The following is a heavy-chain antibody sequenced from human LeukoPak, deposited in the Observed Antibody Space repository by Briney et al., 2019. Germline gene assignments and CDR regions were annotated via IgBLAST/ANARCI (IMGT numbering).Heavy chain of an antibody. CDR2: IIPIFGTA. CDR1: GYTFTSYG. J-gene: IGHJ6*02. V-gene: IGHV1-69*13. D-gene: IGHD2-2*01. CDR3: ARESGYQLLFVRTSPGADGMDV. Sequence: GASVKVSCKASGYTFTSYGISWVRQAPGQGLEWMGGIIPIFGTANYAQKFQGRVTITADESTSTAYMELSSLRSEDTAVYYCARESGYQLLFVRTSPGADGMDVWGQGTTVTVSS.